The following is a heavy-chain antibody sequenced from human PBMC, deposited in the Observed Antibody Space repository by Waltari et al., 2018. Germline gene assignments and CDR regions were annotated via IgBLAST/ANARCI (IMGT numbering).Heavy chain of an antibody. J-gene: IGHJ3*02. CDR2: IYYSGST. D-gene: IGHD3-22*01. Sequence: QVQLQESGPGLVKPSETLSLTCTASGGSISSYYWSWIRQPPGQRLEWMGYIYYSGSTNYNPSLKRQVTISVDTSKNQVSPKLSSVTAADTAVDYCAREPFYYDSSGYLLGAFDIWGQGTMVTVSS. CDR3: AREPFYYDSSGYLLGAFDI. V-gene: IGHV4-59*01. CDR1: GGSISSYY.